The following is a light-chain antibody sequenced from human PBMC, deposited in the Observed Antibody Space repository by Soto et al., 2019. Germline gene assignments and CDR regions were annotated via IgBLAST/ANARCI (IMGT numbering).Light chain of an antibody. Sequence: EIVMTQSPDTLSVSPGERATLSCRASQSVSSNLAWYQHKPGQAPRLLMYGASTRATGVPARFSGSGSGTEFTLTISSLQSEDFAVYYCQQYGSSPTFGGGTKVEIK. CDR2: GAS. CDR1: QSVSSN. V-gene: IGKV3-15*01. J-gene: IGKJ4*01. CDR3: QQYGSSPT.